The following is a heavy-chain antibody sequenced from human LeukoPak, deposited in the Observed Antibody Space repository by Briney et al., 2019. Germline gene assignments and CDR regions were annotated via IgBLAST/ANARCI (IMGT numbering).Heavy chain of an antibody. CDR2: IYYSGST. V-gene: IGHV4-39*07. CDR3: ARTYSGYDWDHFDY. J-gene: IGHJ4*02. D-gene: IGHD5-12*01. Sequence: SETLSLTCTVSGVSISSSSYYWRWIRQPPGKGLEWIGSIYYSGSTYYNPSLKSRVTISVDTSKNQFSLKLSSVTAADTAVYYCARTYSGYDWDHFDYWGQGTLVTVSS. CDR1: GVSISSSSYY.